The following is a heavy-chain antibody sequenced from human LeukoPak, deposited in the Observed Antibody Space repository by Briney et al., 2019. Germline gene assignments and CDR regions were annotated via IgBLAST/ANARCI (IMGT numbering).Heavy chain of an antibody. CDR3: ARHGYNYGFDY. V-gene: IGHV3-33*01. CDR2: IWYDGSNK. J-gene: IGHJ4*02. CDR1: GFTFSNYD. D-gene: IGHD5-24*01. Sequence: GGSLRLSCAASGFTFSNYDVHWVRQAPGKGLEWVAVIWYDGSNKYYVDSVKGRFTISRDISKNTLHLQMNSLSAEDTAVYYCARHGYNYGFDYWGQGTLVTVSS.